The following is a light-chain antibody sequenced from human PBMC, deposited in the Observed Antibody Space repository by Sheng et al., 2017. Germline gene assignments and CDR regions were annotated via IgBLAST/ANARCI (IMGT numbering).Light chain of an antibody. Sequence: DIVMTQSPDSLSVSLGERATINCKSSRSVLYSSNNKNYFAWYQHKPGQPPKLLIYWASTRESGVPDRFSGSGSGTDFTLTISSLQAEDVAVYYCQQYYTTPYTFGQGTNLEI. CDR2: WAS. CDR3: QQYYTTPYT. V-gene: IGKV4-1*01. CDR1: RSVLYSSNNKNY. J-gene: IGKJ2*01.